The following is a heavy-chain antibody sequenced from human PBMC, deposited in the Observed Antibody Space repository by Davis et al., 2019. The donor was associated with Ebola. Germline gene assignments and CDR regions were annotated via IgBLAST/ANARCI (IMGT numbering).Heavy chain of an antibody. D-gene: IGHD1-26*01. Sequence: HSQTLSLTCAISGDNVSGKGTAWNWIRQSPSRGLEWLGRTYYTASKWYNDSAVSVKSRITIIADTSKNQFSLQLNSVTPEDTAVYYCVRGWGRIGMGVWGQGTTVTVSS. V-gene: IGHV6-1*01. CDR2: TYYTASKWYN. J-gene: IGHJ6*02. CDR3: VRGWGRIGMGV. CDR1: GDNVSGKGTA.